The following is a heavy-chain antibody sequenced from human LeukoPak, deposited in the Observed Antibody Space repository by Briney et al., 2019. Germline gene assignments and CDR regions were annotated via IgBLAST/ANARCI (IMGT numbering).Heavy chain of an antibody. CDR3: ARLFRLRLGELSSFRYYFDY. Sequence: SETLSLTCTVSGGSISSYYWSWIRQPPGKGLEWIGYINYSGSTNYNPSLKSRVTTSVDTSKNQFSLKLSSVTAADTAVYYCARLFRLRLGELSSFRYYFDYWGQGTLVTVSS. CDR2: INYSGST. V-gene: IGHV4-59*08. D-gene: IGHD3-16*02. CDR1: GGSISSYY. J-gene: IGHJ4*02.